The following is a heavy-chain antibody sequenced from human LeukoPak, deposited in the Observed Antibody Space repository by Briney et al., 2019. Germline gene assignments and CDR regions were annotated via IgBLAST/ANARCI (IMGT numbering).Heavy chain of an antibody. V-gene: IGHV4-34*01. CDR2: INHSGST. D-gene: IGHD6-13*01. CDR1: GGSFSGYY. CDR3: ARRQQQQLFVY. Sequence: SETLSLTCAVYGGSFSGYYWSWIRQPPGKGLEWIGEINHSGSTNYNPSLKSRVTISVDTSKNQFSLKLSSVTAADTAVYYCARRQQQQLFVYWGQGTLVTVSS. J-gene: IGHJ4*02.